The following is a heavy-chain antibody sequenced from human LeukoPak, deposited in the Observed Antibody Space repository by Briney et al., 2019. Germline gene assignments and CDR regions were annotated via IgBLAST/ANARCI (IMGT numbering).Heavy chain of an antibody. J-gene: IGHJ5*02. CDR3: ARDRSGSGVKIAAAGTGGWKFDP. Sequence: ASVKVSCKASGYTFTGYYMHWVRQAPGQGLEWMGIINPSGGSTSYAQKFQGRVTMTRDMSTSTVYMELSSLRSEDTAVYYCARDRSGSGVKIAAAGTGGWKFDPWGQGTLVTVSS. D-gene: IGHD6-13*01. CDR1: GYTFTGYY. V-gene: IGHV1-46*01. CDR2: INPSGGST.